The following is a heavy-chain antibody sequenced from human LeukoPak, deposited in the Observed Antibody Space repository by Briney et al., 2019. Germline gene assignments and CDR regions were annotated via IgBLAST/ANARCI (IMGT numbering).Heavy chain of an antibody. CDR1: GYTFTGYY. D-gene: IGHD4-17*01. CDR2: INPNSGGT. J-gene: IGHJ5*02. V-gene: IGHV1-2*02. Sequence: ASVKVSCKASGYTFTGYYMHWVRQAPGQGLEWMGWINPNSGGTNYAQKFQGRVTMTRDTSISTAYMELSRLRSDDTAVYYCARETTESGWFDPWGQGTLVTVSS. CDR3: ARETTESGWFDP.